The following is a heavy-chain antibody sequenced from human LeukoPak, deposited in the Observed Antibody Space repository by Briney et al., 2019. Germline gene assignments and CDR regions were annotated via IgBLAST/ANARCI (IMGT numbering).Heavy chain of an antibody. CDR1: GFIFSNYA. CDR3: GKRYASGSYTLDY. J-gene: IGHJ4*02. Sequence: PGGSLRLSCVASGFIFSNYAMTWVRQAPGKGLERVSVISGSGDSTYYADSVKGRFTISRDNSKNTLYLQMNSLTAEGTAVYYCGKRYASGSYTLDYWGQGTLVTVSS. D-gene: IGHD3-10*01. V-gene: IGHV3-23*01. CDR2: ISGSGDST.